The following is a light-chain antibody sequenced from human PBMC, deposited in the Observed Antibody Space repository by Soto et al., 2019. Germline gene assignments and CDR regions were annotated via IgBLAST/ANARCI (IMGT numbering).Light chain of an antibody. Sequence: DIEISQSPSFLYAAVGARVTITCRTSQSVSNYLNWYQQKPREAPKLLIYLASNLQSGVPSRFSGSGSGTDFTLTIASLQPEDFATYYCQESYSAPPGLAFGGGTKVDIK. J-gene: IGKJ4*01. CDR1: QSVSNY. V-gene: IGKV1-39*01. CDR3: QESYSAPPGLA. CDR2: LAS.